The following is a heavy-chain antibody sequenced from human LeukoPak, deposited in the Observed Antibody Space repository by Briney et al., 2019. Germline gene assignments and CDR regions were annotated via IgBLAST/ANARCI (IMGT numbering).Heavy chain of an antibody. Sequence: SETLSLTCTVSGGSISSYYWSWIRQPAGKGLEWIGRIYTSGSTSYNPSLKSRVTMSVDTSKNQFSLKLSSVNAADTAVYYCARARWYYDSSGYYDAFDIWGQGTMVTVSS. CDR1: GGSISSYY. J-gene: IGHJ3*02. D-gene: IGHD3-22*01. CDR2: IYTSGST. CDR3: ARARWYYDSSGYYDAFDI. V-gene: IGHV4-4*07.